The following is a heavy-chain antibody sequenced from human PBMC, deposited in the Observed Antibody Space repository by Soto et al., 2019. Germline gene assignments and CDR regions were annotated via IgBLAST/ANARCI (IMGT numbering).Heavy chain of an antibody. D-gene: IGHD6-19*01. CDR1: GYTFTGYY. CDR3: ARDLGAVAGLDY. J-gene: IGHJ4*02. Sequence: ASVKVSCRASGYTFTGYYMHGVRQAPGQGLEWMGWINPNSGGTNYAQKFQGWVTMTRDTYISTAYMELSRLRSDDTAVYYCARDLGAVAGLDYCGQGTLVTVSS. V-gene: IGHV1-2*04. CDR2: INPNSGGT.